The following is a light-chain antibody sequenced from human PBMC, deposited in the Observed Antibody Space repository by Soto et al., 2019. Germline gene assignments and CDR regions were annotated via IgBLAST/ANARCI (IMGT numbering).Light chain of an antibody. J-gene: IGKJ2*01. CDR1: QSITTY. V-gene: IGKV3-15*01. Sequence: DIDLTQSPATLSASAGDRATLSCRASQSITTYLAWYQQKPGQSPRLLIYGASTRATGIPARFSGSGSGTDFTLTISSLHSEDFAVYYCQHYNNWPPVFGQGTKLEIK. CDR2: GAS. CDR3: QHYNNWPPV.